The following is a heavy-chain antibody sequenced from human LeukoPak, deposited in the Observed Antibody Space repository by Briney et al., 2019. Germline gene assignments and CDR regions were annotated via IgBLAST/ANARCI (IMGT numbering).Heavy chain of an antibody. V-gene: IGHV1-46*01. CDR3: ARGLGRYCSSTSCYAEAFDI. CDR1: GYTFTSYY. CDR2: INPSGGST. Sequence: ASVKVSCKASGYTFTSYYMHWVRQAPGQGLEWMGIINPSGGSTSYAQKFQGRVTMTRDTSTSTVYMELSSLRPEDTAVYYCARGLGRYCSSTSCYAEAFDIWGQGTMVTVSS. J-gene: IGHJ3*02. D-gene: IGHD2-2*01.